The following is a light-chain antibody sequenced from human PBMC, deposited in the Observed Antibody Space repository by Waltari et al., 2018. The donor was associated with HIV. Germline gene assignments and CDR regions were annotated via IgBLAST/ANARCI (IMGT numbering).Light chain of an antibody. CDR2: RDN. J-gene: IGLJ3*02. Sequence: QSVLTPPPSASGTPGQRVTISCSGSSANIGNPVYWYQQLPGTAPKVLIYRDNQRPSGVPDRFSGSRSGTSASLDVSGLRSEDEATYFCAAWDDILSGWVFGGGTKLTVL. CDR3: AAWDDILSGWV. CDR1: SANIGNP. V-gene: IGLV1-47*01.